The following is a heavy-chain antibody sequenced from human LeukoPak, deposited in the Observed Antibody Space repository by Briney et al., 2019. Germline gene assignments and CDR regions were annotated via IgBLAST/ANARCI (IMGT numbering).Heavy chain of an antibody. D-gene: IGHD2-2*01. CDR3: TREARVGNWFDP. V-gene: IGHV1-2*02. Sequence: ASVKVSCRASGSTFTDYYIHWVRQAPGPGLEWMGWINPDNGGTNYAQKFQGRVTMTRDTSIRTVYMDLSRLRSDDTAVFYCTREARVGNWFDPWGQGTQVTVSS. J-gene: IGHJ5*02. CDR1: GSTFTDYY. CDR2: INPDNGGT.